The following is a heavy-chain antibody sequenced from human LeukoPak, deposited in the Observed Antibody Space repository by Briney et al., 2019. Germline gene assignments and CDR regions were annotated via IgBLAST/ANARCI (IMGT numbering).Heavy chain of an antibody. D-gene: IGHD4-17*01. CDR1: GGSISSSRYY. V-gene: IGHV4-39*01. CDR2: IHYSGST. Sequence: PSETLSLTCTVSGGSISSSRYYWGWIRQPPGKGLEWIGSIHYSGSTYYNPSLKSRLTISVDTSKSQFSLRLSSVTAADTAVYFCASLLTTMSTAYWGQGTLVTVSS. CDR3: ASLLTTMSTAY. J-gene: IGHJ4*02.